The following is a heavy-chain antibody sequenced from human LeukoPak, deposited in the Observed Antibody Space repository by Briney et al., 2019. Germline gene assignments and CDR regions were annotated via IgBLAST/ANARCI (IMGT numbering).Heavy chain of an antibody. D-gene: IGHD3-16*02. CDR3: ARGAPHRSRYPQFLALYGRDRRFDY. J-gene: IGHJ4*02. Sequence: PSETLSLTCTVSGYSIRGGFYWGWIGQPPGKGLDGIENILHREITYSTPSPRSRVTISVDTSKNKFSLSLCSVTAPDTAVYYCARGAPHRSRYPQFLALYGRDRRFDYWGQGTLVTVSS. V-gene: IGHV4-38-2*02. CDR2: ILHREIT. CDR1: GYSIRGGFY.